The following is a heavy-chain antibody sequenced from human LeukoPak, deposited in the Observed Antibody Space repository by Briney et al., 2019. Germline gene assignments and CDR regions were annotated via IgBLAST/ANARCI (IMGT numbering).Heavy chain of an antibody. CDR3: ARDILWFGESSPDY. V-gene: IGHV3-33*01. CDR2: IWYDGSNK. CDR1: GFTFSSYG. J-gene: IGHJ4*02. Sequence: PGGSLRLSCAASGFTFSSYGMHWVRQAPGKGLEWVAVIWYDGSNKYYADSVKGRFTISRDNSRNTLYLQMNSLRAEDTAVYYCARDILWFGESSPDYWDQGTLVTVSS. D-gene: IGHD3-10*01.